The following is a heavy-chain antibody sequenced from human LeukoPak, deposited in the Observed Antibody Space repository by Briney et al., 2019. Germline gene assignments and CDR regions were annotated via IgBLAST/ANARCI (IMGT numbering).Heavy chain of an antibody. J-gene: IGHJ4*02. D-gene: IGHD5-18*01. V-gene: IGHV4-61*02. CDR3: ARDQEVDTAMVTPPVFDY. CDR1: GASISSGNYY. Sequence: SETLSLTCTVSGASISSGNYYWSWIRQPAGMGLEWIGRIYTSGSTNYNPSLKSRVTISVDTSKNQFSLKLSSVTAADTAVYYCARDQEVDTAMVTPPVFDYWGQGTLVTVSS. CDR2: IYTSGST.